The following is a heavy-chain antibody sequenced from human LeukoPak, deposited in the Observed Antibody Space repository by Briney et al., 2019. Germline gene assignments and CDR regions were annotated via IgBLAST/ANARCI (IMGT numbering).Heavy chain of an antibody. D-gene: IGHD6-19*01. J-gene: IGHJ4*02. V-gene: IGHV4-59*01. CDR2: IYYSGST. CDR1: GGSISGYF. CDR3: ASGWYYLDH. Sequence: SETLSLTCSVSGGSISGYFWSWIRQPPGKGLEWIGTIYYSGSTNYNPSLKSRVTISIDTSKNQFSLKLSSVTAADTAVYYCASGWYYLDHWGQGTLVTVSS.